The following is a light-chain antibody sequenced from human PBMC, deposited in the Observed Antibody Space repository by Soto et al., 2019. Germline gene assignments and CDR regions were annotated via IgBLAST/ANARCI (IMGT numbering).Light chain of an antibody. CDR1: QSVHSSH. V-gene: IGKV3-20*01. J-gene: IGKJ1*01. Sequence: EIVLTQSPGTLSLSPGKRATLSCWASQSVHSSHLAWYQQKPGQAPRLVIYDIFTRATGVPTRISGSGSGTEFTLTISRLEPEDFAVYYCQQYGSSSWTFGQGTKVDIK. CDR2: DIF. CDR3: QQYGSSSWT.